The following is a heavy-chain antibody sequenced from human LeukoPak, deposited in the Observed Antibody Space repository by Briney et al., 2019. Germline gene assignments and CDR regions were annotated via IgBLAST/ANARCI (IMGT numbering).Heavy chain of an antibody. J-gene: IGHJ3*02. CDR2: ISAYNGNT. CDR1: GYTFTSYD. CDR3: AREKGGWYGQDAFDI. Sequence: GASVKVSCKASGYTFTSYDINWVRQATGQGLEWMGWISAYNGNTNYAQKLQGRVTMTTDTSTSTAYMELRSLRSDDTAVYYCAREKGGWYGQDAFDIWGQGTMVTASS. V-gene: IGHV1-18*01. D-gene: IGHD6-19*01.